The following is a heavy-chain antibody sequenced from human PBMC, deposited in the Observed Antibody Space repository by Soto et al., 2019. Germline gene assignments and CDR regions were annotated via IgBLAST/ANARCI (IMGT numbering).Heavy chain of an antibody. CDR1: GFTFSSFW. D-gene: IGHD3-16*01. CDR3: ARDPPQPLTLVA. J-gene: IGHJ5*01. V-gene: IGHV3-7*01. CDR2: IKQDGSEK. Sequence: EVQLVESGGGLVQPGWSLRLSCAASGFTFSSFWMTWVRQAPGKGLEWVANIKQDGSEKFYVDSVKGRFTISRDNAKTSLYLQTNSLRAEDTEVYYSARDPPQPLTLVAWGHGTLVAVAS.